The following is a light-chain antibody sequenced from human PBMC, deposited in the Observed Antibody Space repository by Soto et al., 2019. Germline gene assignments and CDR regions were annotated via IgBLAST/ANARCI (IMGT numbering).Light chain of an antibody. CDR1: QSISSW. V-gene: IGKV1-5*01. Sequence: DIQMTQSPSTLSASVGDRVTITCRASQSISSWLAWYQQKPGKAPKFLFYDASSLESGVPSRFSDSGSGTEFTLTISSLQPDDIATYYCQQYNSYPTFGQGTKVDIK. J-gene: IGKJ1*01. CDR2: DAS. CDR3: QQYNSYPT.